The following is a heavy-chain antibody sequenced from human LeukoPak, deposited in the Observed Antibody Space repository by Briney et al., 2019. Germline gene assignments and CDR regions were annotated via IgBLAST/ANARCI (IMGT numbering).Heavy chain of an antibody. D-gene: IGHD3-3*01. CDR1: GFTFSSYA. V-gene: IGHV3-23*01. CDR2: ISGSGGST. CDR3: AKMGTIFGVVFYFDY. Sequence: GGSLRLSCAASGFTFSSYAMSWVRQAPGKGLEWVSAISGSGGSTYYADSVKGRFTISRDNSKNTLHLQMNSLRAEDTAVYYCAKMGTIFGVVFYFDYWGQGTLVTVSS. J-gene: IGHJ4*02.